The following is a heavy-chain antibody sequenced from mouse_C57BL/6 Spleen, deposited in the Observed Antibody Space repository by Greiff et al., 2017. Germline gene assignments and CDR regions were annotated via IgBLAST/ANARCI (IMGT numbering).Heavy chain of an antibody. CDR2: IWSGGST. CDR3: ARNGRLRGTYAMDY. CDR1: GFSLTSYG. Sequence: VKLQESGPGLVQPSQSLSITCTVSGFSLTSYGVHWVRQSPGKGLEWLGVIWSGGSTDYNAAFISRLSISKDNSKSQVFFKMNSLQADDTAIYYCARNGRLRGTYAMDYWGQGTSVTVSS. D-gene: IGHD2-4*01. J-gene: IGHJ4*01. V-gene: IGHV2-2*01.